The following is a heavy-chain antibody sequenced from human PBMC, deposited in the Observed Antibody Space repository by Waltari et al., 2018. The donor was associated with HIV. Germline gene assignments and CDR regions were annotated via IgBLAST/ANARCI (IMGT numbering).Heavy chain of an antibody. CDR1: GYNFNPYW. CDR3: AAREATSDSSGYSEDF. Sequence: DVQLVQSGAEVKKPGASLRISSKASGYNFNPYWFAWVRQMPGKGLAGMGIIYPGDSDTRYSPSFQGQVTISADRSITTAYLQWSSLKASDTAMYYCAAREATSDSSGYSEDFWGQGTQVTISP. J-gene: IGHJ4*02. V-gene: IGHV5-51*03. D-gene: IGHD3-22*01. CDR2: IYPGDSDT.